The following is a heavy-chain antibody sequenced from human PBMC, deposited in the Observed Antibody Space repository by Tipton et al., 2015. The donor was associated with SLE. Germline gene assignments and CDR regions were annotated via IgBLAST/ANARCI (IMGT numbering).Heavy chain of an antibody. CDR3: ARDAGETVPFDY. Sequence: TLSLTCAVYGGSFSGYYWSWIRQPPGKGLEWIGEINHSGSTNYNPSLESRVTISVDTSKNQFSLKLSSVTAADTAVYYCARDAGETVPFDYWGQGTLVTVSS. CDR1: GGSFSGYY. D-gene: IGHD7-27*01. CDR2: INHSGST. J-gene: IGHJ4*02. V-gene: IGHV4-34*01.